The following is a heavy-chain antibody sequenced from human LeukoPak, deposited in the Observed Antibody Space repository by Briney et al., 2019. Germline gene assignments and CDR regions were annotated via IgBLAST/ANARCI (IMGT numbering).Heavy chain of an antibody. D-gene: IGHD3-22*01. Sequence: GGSLRLSCAASGFTFSTHGMHWVRQAPGKGLEWVAFIRYDGRNKDYADSVKGRFTISRDNSKNTLYLQMNSLRAEDTAVYYCARVSRGPHPYYYDSSGYMDYWGQGTLVTVSS. CDR2: IRYDGRNK. V-gene: IGHV3-30*02. CDR1: GFTFSTHG. J-gene: IGHJ4*02. CDR3: ARVSRGPHPYYYDSSGYMDY.